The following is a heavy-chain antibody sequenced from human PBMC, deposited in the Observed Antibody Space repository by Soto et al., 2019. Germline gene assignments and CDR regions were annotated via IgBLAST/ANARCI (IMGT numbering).Heavy chain of an antibody. CDR1: GFSLSTSGVG. CDR3: STKGGGDRILDY. D-gene: IGHD3-16*01. J-gene: IGHJ4*02. CDR2: IYLDDAK. Sequence: QITLKESGPTLVKPTQTLTLTCTFSGFSLSTSGVGVGWIRQPPGKALEWLALIYLDDAKEYSPSLKSRLTTTKDTTKNQVVLIMTNMDPVDTATYYCSTKGGGDRILDYWGQGTLVTVSS. V-gene: IGHV2-5*02.